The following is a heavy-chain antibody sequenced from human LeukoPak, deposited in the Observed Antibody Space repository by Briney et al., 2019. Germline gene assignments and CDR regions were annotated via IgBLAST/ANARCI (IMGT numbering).Heavy chain of an antibody. J-gene: IGHJ6*03. V-gene: IGHV1-18*01. CDR2: ISPYNGNT. Sequence: ASVKVSCKASGYTFTIYGISWVRQAPGQGLEWMGWISPYNGNTNYAQKLQGRVTMTTDTSTSTAYMELRSLRSDDTAVYYCARVVVVVPAATYYYYYYMDVWGKGTTVTVSS. CDR3: ARVVVVVPAATYYYYYYMDV. CDR1: GYTFTIYG. D-gene: IGHD2-2*01.